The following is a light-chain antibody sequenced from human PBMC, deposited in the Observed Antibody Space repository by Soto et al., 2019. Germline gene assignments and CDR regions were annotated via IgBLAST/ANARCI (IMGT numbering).Light chain of an antibody. CDR3: QQSPRT. CDR2: AAS. J-gene: IGKJ4*01. CDR1: QSISSY. Sequence: DIYLSQSPSSLSACVGDRVTITCRASQSISSYLNWYQQKPGKAPKLLIYAASSLQSGVPSRFSGSGSGTDFTLTISSLQPEDFATYYCQQSPRTFGGGTKVDI. V-gene: IGKV1-39*01.